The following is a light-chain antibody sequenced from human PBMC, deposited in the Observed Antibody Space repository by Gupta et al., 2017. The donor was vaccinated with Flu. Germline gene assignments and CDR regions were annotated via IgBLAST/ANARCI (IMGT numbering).Light chain of an antibody. CDR1: QSVGYS. CDR2: DAA. J-gene: IGKJ5*01. V-gene: IGKV3-11*01. Sequence: EIVLTQSPATLSLSPGERATLACRASQSVGYSLACFQYKPDQAPRLIIYDAANRDPGSPDRFRGSGSRTDFTLTSTRREHQTFAVYYGLQRSDFFTFS. CDR3: LQRSDFFT.